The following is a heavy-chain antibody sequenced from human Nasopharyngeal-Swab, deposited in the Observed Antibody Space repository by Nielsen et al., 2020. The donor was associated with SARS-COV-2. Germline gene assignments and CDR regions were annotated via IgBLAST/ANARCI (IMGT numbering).Heavy chain of an antibody. CDR3: ARDPADCSGGSCVAR. J-gene: IGHJ4*02. D-gene: IGHD2-15*01. V-gene: IGHV1-69*01. Sequence: WVRQAPGQRLEWMGGIIPIFGTANYAQKFQGRVTITADESTSTAYMELSSLRSEDTAVYYCARDPADCSGGSCVARWGRGTLVTVSS. CDR2: IIPIFGTA.